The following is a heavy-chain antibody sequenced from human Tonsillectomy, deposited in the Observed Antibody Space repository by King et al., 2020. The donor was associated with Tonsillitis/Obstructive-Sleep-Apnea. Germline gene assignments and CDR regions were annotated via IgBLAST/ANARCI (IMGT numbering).Heavy chain of an antibody. V-gene: IGHV3-21*01. Sequence: VQLVESGGGLVKPGGSLRLSCAASGFTFSSYSMNWVRQAPGKGLEWVSSISSSSSYIYYADSVKGRFTISRDNAKNSLYLQMNSLRAEDTAVYYCARTIGGTVDTAMPHRGPVDYWGQGTLVTVSS. CDR3: ARTIGGTVDTAMPHRGPVDY. J-gene: IGHJ4*02. D-gene: IGHD5-18*01. CDR1: GFTFSSYS. CDR2: ISSSSSYI.